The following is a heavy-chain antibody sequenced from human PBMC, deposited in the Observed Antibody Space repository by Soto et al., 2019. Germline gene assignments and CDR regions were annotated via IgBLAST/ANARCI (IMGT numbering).Heavy chain of an antibody. V-gene: IGHV3-21*01. D-gene: IGHD2-2*01. CDR1: GFTFSSYS. J-gene: IGHJ4*02. Sequence: ESGGGLVKPGGSLRLSCAASGFTFSSYSMNWVRQAPGKGLEWVSSISSSSSYIYYADSVKGRFTISRDNAKNSLYLQMNSLRAEDTAVYYCARDKDIVVVPAAMYFDYWGQGTLVTVSS. CDR2: ISSSSSYI. CDR3: ARDKDIVVVPAAMYFDY.